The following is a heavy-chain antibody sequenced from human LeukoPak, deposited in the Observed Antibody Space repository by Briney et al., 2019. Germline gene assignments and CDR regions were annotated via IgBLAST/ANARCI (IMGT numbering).Heavy chain of an antibody. J-gene: IGHJ4*02. V-gene: IGHV4-4*07. D-gene: IGHD3-22*01. Sequence: SETLSLTCTVSGVFVTTYYWSWIRQPAGKGLECIWRIYTGGSTNYNPSLKSRVTISLDTSKNQFSLKLSSVTAADTAVYYCARGGAYYYDSSGYYLNWGQGTLVTVSS. CDR2: IYTGGST. CDR3: ARGGAYYYDSSGYYLN. CDR1: GVFVTTYY.